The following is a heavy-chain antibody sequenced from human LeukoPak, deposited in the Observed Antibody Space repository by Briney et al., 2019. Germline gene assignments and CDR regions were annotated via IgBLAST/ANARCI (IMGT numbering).Heavy chain of an antibody. CDR3: ARDTPKIRGDY. CDR1: GFTFGDYA. CDR2: IRSKAYGGTT. J-gene: IGHJ4*02. Sequence: GRSLRLSCTAPGFTFGDYALSWVGQAPGKGREWVGFIRSKAYGGTTEYAASVKGRSTISRDDSKSIAYLQMNSLKTEDTAVYYCARDTPKIRGDYWGQGTLVTVSS. V-gene: IGHV3-49*04.